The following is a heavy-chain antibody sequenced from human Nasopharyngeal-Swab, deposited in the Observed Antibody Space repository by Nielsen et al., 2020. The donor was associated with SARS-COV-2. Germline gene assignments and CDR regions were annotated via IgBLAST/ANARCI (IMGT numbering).Heavy chain of an antibody. Sequence: SETLSLTCAVYGGSFTTYSGIWIRQPPGKGLEWIGEINHIGSTNYNTYNPSLNSRVTISLATSKNQFSLTLTSVTAADTAIYFCARGRYYGDYDYWGQGALVTVSS. V-gene: IGHV4-34*01. D-gene: IGHD4-17*01. CDR1: GGSFTTYS. J-gene: IGHJ4*02. CDR3: ARGRYYGDYDY. CDR2: INHIGST.